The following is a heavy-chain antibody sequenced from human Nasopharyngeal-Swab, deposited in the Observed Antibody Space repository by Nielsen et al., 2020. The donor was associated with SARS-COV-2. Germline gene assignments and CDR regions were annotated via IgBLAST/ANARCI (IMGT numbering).Heavy chain of an antibody. D-gene: IGHD6-13*01. V-gene: IGHV4-59*01. CDR2: IYYSGST. CDR1: GGSISSYY. CDR3: ARGGGSSSWVDY. J-gene: IGHJ4*02. Sequence: SETLSLTCPVSGGSISSYYWSWIRQPPGKGLEWIGYIYYSGSTNYNPSLKSRVTISVDTSKNQFSLKLSSVTAADTAVYYCARGGGSSSWVDYWGQGTLVTVSS.